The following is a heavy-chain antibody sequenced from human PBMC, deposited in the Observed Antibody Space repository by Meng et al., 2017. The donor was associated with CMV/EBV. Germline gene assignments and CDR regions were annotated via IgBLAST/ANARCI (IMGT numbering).Heavy chain of an antibody. Sequence: GSLRLSCTVSGGSVSSGSYYWSWIRQPPGKGLEWIGYIYYSGSTNYNPSLKSRVTISVGTSKNQFSLKLSSVTAADTAVYYCARVRGILGSGYYYYYYGMDVWGQGTTVTVSS. CDR2: IYYSGST. V-gene: IGHV4-61*01. J-gene: IGHJ6*02. CDR3: ARVRGILGSGYYYYYYGMDV. CDR1: GGSVSSGSYY. D-gene: IGHD3-16*01.